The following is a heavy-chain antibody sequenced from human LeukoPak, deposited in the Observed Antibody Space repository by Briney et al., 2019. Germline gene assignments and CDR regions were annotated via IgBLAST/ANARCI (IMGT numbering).Heavy chain of an antibody. D-gene: IGHD5-18*01. CDR3: ARHRRGYNCHDY. Sequence: SETLSLTCAVSGDSVSSDYWWSWVRQSPGRGLEWIGEVFHSGTTNYNPSPVGRVTISLDKSKNQVSLKVTAVTAADTAVYYCARHRRGYNCHDYWGQGALVTVSS. CDR2: VFHSGTT. V-gene: IGHV4-4*02. J-gene: IGHJ4*02. CDR1: GDSVSSDYW.